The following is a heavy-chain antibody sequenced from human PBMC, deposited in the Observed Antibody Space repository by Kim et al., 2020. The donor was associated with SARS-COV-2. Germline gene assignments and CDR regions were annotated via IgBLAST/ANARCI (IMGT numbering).Heavy chain of an antibody. CDR2: IIPIFGTA. CDR3: ARLVATIRHSSHTQSLDY. CDR1: GGTFSSYA. Sequence: SVKVSCKASGGTFSSYAISWVRQAPGQGLEWMGGIIPIFGTANYAQKFQGRVTITADESTSTAYMELSSLRSEDTAVYYCARLVATIRHSSHTQSLDYWGQGTLVTVSS. D-gene: IGHD5-12*01. V-gene: IGHV1-69*13. J-gene: IGHJ4*02.